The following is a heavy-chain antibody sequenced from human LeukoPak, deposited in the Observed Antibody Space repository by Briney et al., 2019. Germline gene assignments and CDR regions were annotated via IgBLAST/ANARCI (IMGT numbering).Heavy chain of an antibody. CDR2: IIPIFGTA. CDR3: ARDTGYSSSPDAFDI. D-gene: IGHD6-13*01. V-gene: IGHV1-69*13. CDR1: GGTFSSYA. J-gene: IGHJ3*02. Sequence: SVKVSCKASGGTFSSYAISWVRQAPGQGLEWMGGIIPIFGTANYAQKFQGRATITADESTSTAYMELSSLRSEDTAVYYCARDTGYSSSPDAFDIWGQGTMVTVSS.